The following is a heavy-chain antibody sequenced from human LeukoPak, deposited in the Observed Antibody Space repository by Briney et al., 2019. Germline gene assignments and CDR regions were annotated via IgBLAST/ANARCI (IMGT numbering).Heavy chain of an antibody. D-gene: IGHD2/OR15-2a*01. CDR1: GFTFINYE. Sequence: GGSLTLSCAASGFTFINYEMNWGRQAPGKGLEWVAYITTSGRTISYADSVKGRFTISRDNAKNSVFLQMSSLRAEDTAVYYCARGSTSWYYFDYWGQGSLVTVSS. J-gene: IGHJ4*02. CDR3: ARGSTSWYYFDY. CDR2: ITTSGRTI. V-gene: IGHV3-48*03.